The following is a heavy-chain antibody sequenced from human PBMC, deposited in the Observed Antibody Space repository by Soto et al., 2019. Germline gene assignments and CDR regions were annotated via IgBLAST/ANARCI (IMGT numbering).Heavy chain of an antibody. CDR1: GVSFSGYY. V-gene: IGHV4-34*01. D-gene: IGHD5-18*01. CDR2: INHSGST. CDR3: ARVRYTAGYYYYYYGMDV. J-gene: IGHJ6*02. Sequence: SETLSLTCAVYGVSFSGYYWSWIRQPPGKGLEWIGEINHSGSTNYNPSLKSRVTISVDTSKNQFSLKLSSVTAADTAVYYCARVRYTAGYYYYYYGMDVWGQGTTVT.